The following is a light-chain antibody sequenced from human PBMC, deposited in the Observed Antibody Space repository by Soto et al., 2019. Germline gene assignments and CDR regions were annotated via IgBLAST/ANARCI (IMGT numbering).Light chain of an antibody. CDR1: QSISSY. V-gene: IGKV1-39*01. CDR2: AAS. J-gene: IGKJ1*01. CDR3: QQSYSTPWT. Sequence: DVQMTQSRSSLSSSVGDRVTITCLASQSISSYLNWYQQKPGKAPKLLIYAASSLQSGVPSRFSGSGSGTDFTLTISSLQPEDFATYYCQQSYSTPWTFGQGTKVDIK.